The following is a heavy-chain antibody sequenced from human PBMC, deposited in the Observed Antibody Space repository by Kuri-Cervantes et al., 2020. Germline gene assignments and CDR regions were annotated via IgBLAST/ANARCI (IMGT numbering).Heavy chain of an antibody. Sequence: ASVKVSCKASGYTFTNYPITWVRQAPGQGLEWMGWNSDDSGDTNYAQKFQGRVTMTTDTSTSTAYMELRSLRSDDTAVYYCARDGPSIAAHLRYWEYYMDVWGKGTTVTVSS. V-gene: IGHV1-18*01. J-gene: IGHJ6*03. CDR2: NSDDSGDT. D-gene: IGHD6-6*01. CDR3: ARDGPSIAAHLRYWEYYMDV. CDR1: GYTFTNYP.